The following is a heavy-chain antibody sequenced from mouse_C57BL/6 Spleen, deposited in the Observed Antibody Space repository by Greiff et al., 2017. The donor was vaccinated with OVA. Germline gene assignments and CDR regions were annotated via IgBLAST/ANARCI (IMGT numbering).Heavy chain of an antibody. D-gene: IGHD2-2*01. CDR3: ARPIYYGYEDAMDY. V-gene: IGHV1-54*01. CDR1: GYAFTNYL. Sequence: VQLQQSGAELVRPGTSVKVSCKASGYAFTNYLIEWVKQRPGQGLEWIGVINPGSGGTNYNEKFKGKATLTADKSSSTAYMQLSSLTSEDSAVYFCARPIYYGYEDAMDYWGQGTSVTVSS. J-gene: IGHJ4*01. CDR2: INPGSGGT.